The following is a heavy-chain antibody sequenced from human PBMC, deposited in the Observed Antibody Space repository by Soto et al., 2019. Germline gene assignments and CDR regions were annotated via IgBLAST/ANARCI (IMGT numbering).Heavy chain of an antibody. CDR3: AREYKKSGYRRLDP. CDR2: SHHSGST. J-gene: IGHJ5*02. Sequence: QVQLQETGPGLVKPSETLSLTCTVSGGSISSGDYYWSWIRQSPGKGLEWIGYSHHSGSTYYNPSLKTRATMSVDSSRNQFSLKLTSVTAADTAVYYCAREYKKSGYRRLDPWGQGTLVTVSS. D-gene: IGHD3-22*01. V-gene: IGHV4-30-4*01. CDR1: GGSISSGDYY.